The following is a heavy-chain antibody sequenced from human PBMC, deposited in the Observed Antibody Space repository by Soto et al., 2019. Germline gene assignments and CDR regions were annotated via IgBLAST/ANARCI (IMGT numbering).Heavy chain of an antibody. D-gene: IGHD1-26*01. CDR1: GFTFSSYA. Sequence: GGSLRLSCAASGFTFSSYAMHWVRQAPGKGLEWVAVISYDGSNKYYADSVKGRFTISRDNAKNSLYLQMNSLRAEDTAVYYCAKLGGSFLGTDYWGQGTLVTVSS. CDR2: ISYDGSNK. CDR3: AKLGGSFLGTDY. J-gene: IGHJ4*02. V-gene: IGHV3-30-3*01.